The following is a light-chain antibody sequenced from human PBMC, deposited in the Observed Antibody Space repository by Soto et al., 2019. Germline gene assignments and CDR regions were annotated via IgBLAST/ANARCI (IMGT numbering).Light chain of an antibody. J-gene: IGKJ1*01. Sequence: EIVLTQAPGTLSLSPGERATLFCRASQSVISGYLAWYQQEACHAPRLLIYDASSRATGIRDRFSGSGSGTDFTLTIVRLEPEDFAVYYCQQYGTSPRKFGQGTKV. V-gene: IGKV3-20*01. CDR1: QSVISGY. CDR3: QQYGTSPRK. CDR2: DAS.